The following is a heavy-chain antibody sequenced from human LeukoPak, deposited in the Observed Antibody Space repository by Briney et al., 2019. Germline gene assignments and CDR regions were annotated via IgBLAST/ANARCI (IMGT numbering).Heavy chain of an antibody. J-gene: IGHJ4*02. V-gene: IGHV3-49*04. CDR3: TRASVVGVTGLPDY. CDR2: IRNKAYGATP. Sequence: GGSLRLSCTASGFTFGDYAMTWVRQAPGKGLEWVGFIRNKAYGATPEYAASLKGRFTISRDDSNSIAYLQTNSLKTEDTAVYYCTRASVVGVTGLPDYWGQGTLVTVSS. D-gene: IGHD3-16*01. CDR1: GFTFGDYA.